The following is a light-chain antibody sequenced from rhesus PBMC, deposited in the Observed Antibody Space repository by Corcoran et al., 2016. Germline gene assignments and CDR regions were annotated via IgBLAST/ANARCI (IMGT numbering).Light chain of an antibody. J-gene: IGKJ2*01. V-gene: IGKV2S9*01. CDR3: MQGTHWPYS. Sequence: DVVMTQSPLSLPVNPGQPASMSCRSSQSLLQSNGNTYLSWFLQKPGHPTRRLIYKVSNRDFGVPDRFSGSGAGTDFTLKISRVEAEDVGIYFCMQGTHWPYSFGQGTTVEIK. CDR2: KVS. CDR1: QSLLQSNGNTY.